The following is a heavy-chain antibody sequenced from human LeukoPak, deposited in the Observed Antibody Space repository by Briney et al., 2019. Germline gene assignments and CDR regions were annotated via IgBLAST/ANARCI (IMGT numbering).Heavy chain of an antibody. Sequence: ASVKVSCKASGYTFTSYDINWVRQAPGQGLEWMGWINPNSGGTNYAQKFQGRVTMTRDTSISAAYMELSRLRSDDTAVYYCARDVNYYLDYWGQGTLVTVSS. D-gene: IGHD2/OR15-2a*01. J-gene: IGHJ4*02. V-gene: IGHV1-2*02. CDR3: ARDVNYYLDY. CDR2: INPNSGGT. CDR1: GYTFTSYD.